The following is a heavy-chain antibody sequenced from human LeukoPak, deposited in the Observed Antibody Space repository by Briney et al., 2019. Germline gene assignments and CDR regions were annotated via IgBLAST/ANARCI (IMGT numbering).Heavy chain of an antibody. Sequence: ASVKVSCKASGYTFTGYYMHWVRPAPGQGLEWMGWINPNSGGTNYAQKFQGRVTMTRDTSISTAYMELSRLRSDDTAVYYCARDPDIVVVVAAHGFDYWGQGTLVTVSS. D-gene: IGHD2-15*01. J-gene: IGHJ4*02. CDR1: GYTFTGYY. CDR2: INPNSGGT. V-gene: IGHV1-2*02. CDR3: ARDPDIVVVVAAHGFDY.